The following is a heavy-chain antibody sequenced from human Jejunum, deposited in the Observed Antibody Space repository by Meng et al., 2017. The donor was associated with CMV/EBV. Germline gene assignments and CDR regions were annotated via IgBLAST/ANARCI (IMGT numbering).Heavy chain of an antibody. CDR2: ISSSSTYI. CDR1: GFTFSNSN. Sequence: VRVVESGGGLVKPGESLRVSCAASGFTFSNSNMNWVRQAPGKGLEWVSSISSSSTYIYYADSVKGRFTISRDNAKNSLYLQMNSLRAEDTAVYYCARGYSGYAFGYWGQGTLVTVSS. V-gene: IGHV3-21*01. D-gene: IGHD5-12*01. J-gene: IGHJ4*02. CDR3: ARGYSGYAFGY.